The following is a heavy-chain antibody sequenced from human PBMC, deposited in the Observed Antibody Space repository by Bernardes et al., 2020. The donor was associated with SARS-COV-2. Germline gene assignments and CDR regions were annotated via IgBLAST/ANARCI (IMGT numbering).Heavy chain of an antibody. D-gene: IGHD5-18*01. CDR3: ATLGRYSYAFSLYYYGMDV. V-gene: IGHV5-10-1*01. CDR2: IDPSDSYT. J-gene: IGHJ6*02. CDR1: GYSFTSYW. Sequence: GESLKISCKGSGYSFTSYWISWVRQMPGKGLEWMGRIDPSDSYTNYSPSFQGHVTISADKSISTAYLQWSSLKASDTAMYYCATLGRYSYAFSLYYYGMDVWGQGTTVTVSS.